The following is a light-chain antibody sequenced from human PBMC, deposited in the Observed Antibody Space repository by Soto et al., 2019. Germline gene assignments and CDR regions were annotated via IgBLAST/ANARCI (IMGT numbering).Light chain of an antibody. CDR2: GAS. V-gene: IGKV3-15*01. CDR3: QQYNSWPT. CDR1: QTINSN. Sequence: IVMTQSPATLSVSPGERATLSCRASQTINSNLAWYQQKPGQAPLLLIYGASPRATGVPARFSGSGSGTEFTLTINSLLSEDFAVYYCQQYNSWPTFGQGTKVDIK. J-gene: IGKJ1*01.